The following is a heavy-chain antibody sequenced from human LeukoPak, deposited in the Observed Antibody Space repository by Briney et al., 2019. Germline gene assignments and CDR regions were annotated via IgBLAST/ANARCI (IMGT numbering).Heavy chain of an antibody. Sequence: GGSLRLSCAASGFIFSNFGMNWVRQVPGKGLEWVSSIDYDSSHIYYAASVRGRFTISRDNARNSVYLQMNSLRVEDTAVYYCARDPLRYLRVGHYDYWGQGTLVAVSS. CDR3: ARDPLRYLRVGHYDY. D-gene: IGHD3-9*01. CDR2: IDYDSSHI. CDR1: GFIFSNFG. J-gene: IGHJ4*02. V-gene: IGHV3-21*01.